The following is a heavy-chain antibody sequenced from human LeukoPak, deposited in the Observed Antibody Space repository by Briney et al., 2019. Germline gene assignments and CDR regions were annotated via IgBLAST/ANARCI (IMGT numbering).Heavy chain of an antibody. CDR1: GYTFTSYD. D-gene: IGHD5-12*01. CDR3: ARGISGYDSAYYYYYMDV. Sequence: ASVKVSCKASGYTFTSYDINWVRQATGQGLEWMGWMNPNSGNTGYAQKFQGRVTMTRNTSISTAYMELSSLRSEDTAVYYCARGISGYDSAYYYYYMDVWGKGTTVTISS. CDR2: MNPNSGNT. J-gene: IGHJ6*03. V-gene: IGHV1-8*01.